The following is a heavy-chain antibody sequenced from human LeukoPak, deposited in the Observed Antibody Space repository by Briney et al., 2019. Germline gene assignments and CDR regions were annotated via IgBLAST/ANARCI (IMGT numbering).Heavy chain of an antibody. CDR3: ARDRKFPYYDILTGYPFDY. Sequence: GASVKVSCKASGYTFTSYGISWVRQAPGQGLEWMGWISAYNGNTNYAQKLQGRVTMTTDTSTSTAYMELRSLRSDDTAVYYCARDRKFPYYDILTGYPFDYWGQGTLVTVSS. CDR2: ISAYNGNT. V-gene: IGHV1-18*01. D-gene: IGHD3-9*01. CDR1: GYTFTSYG. J-gene: IGHJ4*02.